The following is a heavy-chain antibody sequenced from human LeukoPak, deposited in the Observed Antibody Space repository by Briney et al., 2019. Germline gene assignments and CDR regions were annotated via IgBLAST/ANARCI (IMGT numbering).Heavy chain of an antibody. Sequence: SETLSLTCTVSGGSISSSSYYWGWIRQPPGKGLEWIGNIYDSGSTYSNPSLKSRVTISVDTSKNQFSLKLNSVTAADTAVYYCASPSRGGYFDWPNWFDPWGQGTLVTVSS. CDR1: GGSISSSSYY. D-gene: IGHD3-9*01. CDR3: ASPSRGGYFDWPNWFDP. V-gene: IGHV4-39*07. J-gene: IGHJ5*02. CDR2: IYDSGST.